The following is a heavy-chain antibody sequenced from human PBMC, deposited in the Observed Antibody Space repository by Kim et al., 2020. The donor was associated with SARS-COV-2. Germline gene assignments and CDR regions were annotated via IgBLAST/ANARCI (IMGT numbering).Heavy chain of an antibody. J-gene: IGHJ5*02. D-gene: IGHD3-22*01. CDR3: ARSSRGVKRWGWFDP. Sequence: QKFHGRVIMTRDTSTSTVYMELSSLRAEDTAVYYCARSSRGVKRWGWFDPWGQGTLVTVSS. V-gene: IGHV1-46*01.